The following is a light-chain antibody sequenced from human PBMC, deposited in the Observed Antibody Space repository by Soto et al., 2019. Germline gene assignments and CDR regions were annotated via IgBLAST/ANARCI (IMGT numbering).Light chain of an antibody. CDR2: SSN. CDR3: LLYFSDAQLA. J-gene: IGLJ2*01. CDR1: TGAVTSGYY. V-gene: IGLV7-43*01. Sequence: QTVVTQEPSLTVSPGGTVTLTCASSTGAVTSGYYPTWFQQKPGQAPRALIYSSNKRHSWTPARFSGSLLGGKAALTLSGVQPEDEAEYFCLLYFSDAQLAFGGGTKLTVL.